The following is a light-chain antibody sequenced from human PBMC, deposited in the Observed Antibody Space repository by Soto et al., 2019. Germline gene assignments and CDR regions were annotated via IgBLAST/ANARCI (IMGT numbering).Light chain of an antibody. V-gene: IGLV2-11*01. Sequence: QSVLTQPRSVSGSPGQSVTISCTGTTSDVAVYRYVSWYQQHPGKAPKLMIYDVTTRPSGLPDRFSGSKSGNTASLTISGLQADDEGDYYCFSYAGRYTFVFGTGTKVTVL. J-gene: IGLJ1*01. CDR3: FSYAGRYTFV. CDR1: TSDVAVYRY. CDR2: DVT.